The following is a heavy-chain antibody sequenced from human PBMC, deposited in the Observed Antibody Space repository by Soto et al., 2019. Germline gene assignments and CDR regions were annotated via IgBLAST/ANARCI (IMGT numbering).Heavy chain of an antibody. V-gene: IGHV3-33*01. Sequence: VQLVESGGGVVQPGRSLRLSCAASGFVYSTYAMHWVRLSPGEGLECVALIWNDGTKKYYVDSVKGRFTISRDNSQNTLNLQMDSLRVEDTAVYFCVRGIPSQYSSNWLYLYFDLWGRGTQVTVSS. D-gene: IGHD6-13*01. J-gene: IGHJ2*01. CDR3: VRGIPSQYSSNWLYLYFDL. CDR1: GFVYSTYA. CDR2: IWNDGTKK.